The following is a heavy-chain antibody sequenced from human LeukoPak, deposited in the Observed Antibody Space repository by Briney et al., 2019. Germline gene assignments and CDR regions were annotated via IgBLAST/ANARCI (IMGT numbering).Heavy chain of an antibody. CDR2: ISPNSGGT. Sequence: ASVTVSCKASGYTFTCYYMHWVRQAPGQGLEWMGWISPNSGGTNYAQKFQGRVTMTRDTSISTAYMELSRLRSDDTAVYYCAREGFWTDLGDSWGQGTLVTVSS. J-gene: IGHJ4*02. V-gene: IGHV1-2*02. D-gene: IGHD3/OR15-3a*01. CDR1: GYTFTCYY. CDR3: AREGFWTDLGDS.